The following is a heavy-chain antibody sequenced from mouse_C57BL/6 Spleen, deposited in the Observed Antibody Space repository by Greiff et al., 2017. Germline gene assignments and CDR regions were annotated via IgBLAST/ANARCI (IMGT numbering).Heavy chain of an antibody. Sequence: VQLQQSGAELVKPGASVKLSCKASGYTFTSYWMHWVKQRPGQGLEWIGMIHPNSGSTNYNEKFKSKATLTVDKSSSTAYMQLSSLTSEDSAVYYCARSYGSWYFDVWGTGTTVTVSS. CDR3: ARSYGSWYFDV. CDR2: IHPNSGST. J-gene: IGHJ1*03. CDR1: GYTFTSYW. D-gene: IGHD1-1*01. V-gene: IGHV1-64*01.